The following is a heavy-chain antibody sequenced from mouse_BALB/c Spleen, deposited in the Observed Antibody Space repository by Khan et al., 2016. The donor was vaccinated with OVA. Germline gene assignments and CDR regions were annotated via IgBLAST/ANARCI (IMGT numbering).Heavy chain of an antibody. V-gene: IGHV3-8*02. CDR3: ARSTYRYAFAY. CDR1: GDSITSGF. Sequence: EVQLQESGPGLVQPSQTLSLTCSVTGDSITSGFWSWIRKFPGNKLEYMGYMIYSGYTYYNPSLKSRFSITRHTSKKQYFLQLKSVTTEDAATYYCARSTYRYAFAYWGQGTLVTVSA. D-gene: IGHD2-14*01. J-gene: IGHJ3*01. CDR2: MIYSGYT.